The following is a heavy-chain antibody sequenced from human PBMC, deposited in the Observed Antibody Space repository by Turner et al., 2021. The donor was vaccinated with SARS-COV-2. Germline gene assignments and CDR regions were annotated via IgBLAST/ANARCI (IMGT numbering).Heavy chain of an antibody. CDR1: GYTLTELS. Sequence: QVQLVQSGAEVKKHGASVKVSCKVSGYTLTELSMPWVRQAPGKGLEWMGGFDPEYGETIYAQKFQGRVTMTEDTSADTAYMELSSPRSEDTAVYYCATCRDGYNWGAFHIWGQGTMVTVSS. D-gene: IGHD5-12*01. V-gene: IGHV1-24*01. CDR3: ATCRDGYNWGAFHI. CDR2: FDPEYGET. J-gene: IGHJ3*02.